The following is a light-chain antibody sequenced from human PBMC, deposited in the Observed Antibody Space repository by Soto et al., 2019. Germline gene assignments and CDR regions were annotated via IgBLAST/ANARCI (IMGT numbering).Light chain of an antibody. CDR3: SSYTASRTK. CDR2: DFS. V-gene: IGLV2-14*01. CDR1: SSDIGTYIY. J-gene: IGLJ2*01. Sequence: QSALTQPASVSGSPGQSITISCTGTSSDIGTYIYVSWYQQHPGKPPKLLIYDFSNRPSGVANRFSGSKSGNTASLTISGLQAEDEAYYYCSSYTASRTKFGGGTQLTVL.